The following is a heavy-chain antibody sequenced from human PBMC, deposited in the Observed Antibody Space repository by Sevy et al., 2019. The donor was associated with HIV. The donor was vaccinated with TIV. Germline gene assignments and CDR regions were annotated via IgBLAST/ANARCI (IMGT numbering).Heavy chain of an antibody. CDR1: GFTFSSYA. D-gene: IGHD3-16*01. Sequence: GGSLRLSCAASGFTFSSYAMSWVRQAPGKGLEWVSAISGSGGSTYYADSVKGRFTISRDNSKNTLYLQMNSLRAEDTAVYYYANVSGGFKKGDYWGQGTLVTVSS. V-gene: IGHV3-23*01. CDR3: ANVSGGFKKGDY. CDR2: ISGSGGST. J-gene: IGHJ4*02.